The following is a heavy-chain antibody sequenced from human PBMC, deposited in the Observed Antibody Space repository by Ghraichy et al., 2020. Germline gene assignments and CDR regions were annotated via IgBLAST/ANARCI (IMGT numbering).Heavy chain of an antibody. J-gene: IGHJ2*01. CDR3: ARDFHDSSGYNYWYFDL. CDR1: GYTFTGYY. Sequence: ASVKVSCKASGYTFTGYYMHWVRQAPGQGLEWMGWINPNSGGTNYAQKFQGWVTMTRDTSISTAYMELSRLRSDDTAVYYCARDFHDSSGYNYWYFDLWGRGTLVTVSS. D-gene: IGHD3-22*01. V-gene: IGHV1-2*04. CDR2: INPNSGGT.